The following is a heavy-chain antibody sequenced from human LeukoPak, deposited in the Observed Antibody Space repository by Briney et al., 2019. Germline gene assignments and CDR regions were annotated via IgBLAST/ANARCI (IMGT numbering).Heavy chain of an antibody. V-gene: IGHV5-51*01. CDR2: IYPGDSDT. Sequence: GESLKITCKGSGYSFTSYWIGWVRQMPGKGLEWMGIIYPGDSDTRYSPSFQGQVTISADKSISTAYLQWSSLKASDTAMYYCARLEKRGVWGSYRYPTNWFDPWGQGTLVTVSS. D-gene: IGHD3-16*02. CDR3: ARLEKRGVWGSYRYPTNWFDP. J-gene: IGHJ5*02. CDR1: GYSFTSYW.